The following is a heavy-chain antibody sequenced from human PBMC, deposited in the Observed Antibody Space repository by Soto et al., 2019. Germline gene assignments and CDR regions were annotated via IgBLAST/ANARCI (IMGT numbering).Heavy chain of an antibody. D-gene: IGHD6-19*01. J-gene: IGHJ3*02. CDR3: VKCVGVAHDAFDM. Sequence: PGESLKISCKGSGYSFTSYWIGWVRQMPGKGLQWMGPIYPTDSNTRYSPSFQGLVTISADRSNSTAYLQWSSLKASDIAMYYCVKCVGVAHDAFDMWGQGTMVTVSS. V-gene: IGHV5-51*01. CDR2: IYPTDSNT. CDR1: GYSFTSYW.